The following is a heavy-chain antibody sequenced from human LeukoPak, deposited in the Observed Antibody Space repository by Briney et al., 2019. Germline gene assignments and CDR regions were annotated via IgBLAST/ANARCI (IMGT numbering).Heavy chain of an antibody. J-gene: IGHJ6*02. CDR3: AKDRGIAAAGTGYYYYGMDV. CDR1: GFTFSSYA. V-gene: IGHV3-23*01. CDR2: ISGSGGNT. D-gene: IGHD6-13*01. Sequence: RGSLRLSCAASGFTFSSYAMSWVRQAPGKGLEWVSAISGSGGNTYYADSVKGRFTISRDNSKNTLYLQMNSLRAEDTAVYYCAKDRGIAAAGTGYYYYGMDVWGQGTTVTVSS.